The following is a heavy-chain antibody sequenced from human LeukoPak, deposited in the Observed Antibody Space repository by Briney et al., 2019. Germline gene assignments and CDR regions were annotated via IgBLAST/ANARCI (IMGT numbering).Heavy chain of an antibody. CDR1: GFTFNTYG. J-gene: IGHJ5*02. CDR3: ARDSGSGWYEAHFDP. Sequence: RGGSLRLSCAASGFTFNTYGMHWVRQAPGKGLEWVAFIQYDGTIKYYGDSVKGRFTISRDNSKNTLYLQMNSLRAEDTAIYYFARDSGSGWYEAHFDPWCQGTLVTVSS. D-gene: IGHD6-19*01. CDR2: IQYDGTIK. V-gene: IGHV3-30*02.